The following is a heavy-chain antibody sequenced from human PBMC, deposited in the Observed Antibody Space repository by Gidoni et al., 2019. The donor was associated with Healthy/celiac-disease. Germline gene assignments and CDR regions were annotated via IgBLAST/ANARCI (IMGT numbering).Heavy chain of an antibody. V-gene: IGHV3-21*01. Sequence: VQLVESGGGLVKPGGSLRLSCAASGFTFRSHSMNWVRRAPGKGLEWVSSISSSIIYIYYADSVKRRFTISRANAKNSLYLQMKSLIAEDTAVYYCARDYYDSSGFSYDAFDIWGQGTMVTVSS. J-gene: IGHJ3*02. CDR2: ISSSIIYI. CDR3: ARDYYDSSGFSYDAFDI. D-gene: IGHD3-22*01. CDR1: GFTFRSHS.